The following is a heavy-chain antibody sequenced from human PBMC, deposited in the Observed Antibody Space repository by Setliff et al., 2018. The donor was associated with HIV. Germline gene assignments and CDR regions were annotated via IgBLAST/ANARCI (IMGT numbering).Heavy chain of an antibody. Sequence: SETLSLTCTVSGGSIGGSSNYWGWIRQPPGKGLEWIGSIYYSGSTYYNASLKSRVSIFVDTSENQFSLRLTSVSAADTAVYFCATTVDIVTTDDFWGQGILVTVSS. J-gene: IGHJ4*02. CDR3: ATTVDIVTTDDF. D-gene: IGHD5-12*01. V-gene: IGHV4-39*01. CDR1: GGSIGGSSNY. CDR2: IYYSGST.